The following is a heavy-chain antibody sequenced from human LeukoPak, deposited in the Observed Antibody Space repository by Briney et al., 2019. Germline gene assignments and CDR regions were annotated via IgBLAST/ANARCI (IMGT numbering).Heavy chain of an antibody. D-gene: IGHD6-13*01. J-gene: IGHJ2*01. CDR1: GYTFTSYY. Sequence: ASVKVSCKASGYTFTSYYMHWVRQAPGQGLEWMGIINPSGGSTSYAQKFQGRVTMTRDTSTSTVYMELSRLRSDDTAVYYCARGYSSSWYDWYFDLWGRGTLVTVSS. CDR2: INPSGGST. CDR3: ARGYSSSWYDWYFDL. V-gene: IGHV1-46*01.